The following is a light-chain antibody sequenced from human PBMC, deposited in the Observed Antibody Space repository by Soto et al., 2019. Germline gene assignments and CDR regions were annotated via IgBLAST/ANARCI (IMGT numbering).Light chain of an antibody. CDR1: QTITSY. V-gene: IGKV1-39*01. CDR2: AAS. CDR3: QQSYTTLT. Sequence: DIQMTQSPSSLSASVGDRVTITCRTNQTITSYLNWYQQKPGKAPKLLSYAASSLQSGVPSRFSGSRSGTDFTLTISSLQPEDFATYYCQQSYTTLTFGGGTKVKIK. J-gene: IGKJ4*01.